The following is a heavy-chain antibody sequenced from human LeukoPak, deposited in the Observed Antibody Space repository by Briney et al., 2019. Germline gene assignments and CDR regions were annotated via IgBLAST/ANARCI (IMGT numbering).Heavy chain of an antibody. D-gene: IGHD5-18*01. CDR2: IYYSGST. CDR3: ARLGYSYAYRWFDP. V-gene: IGHV4-39*01. Sequence: GSLRLSCAASGFTVSSNYMSWVRQAPGKGLEWIGSIYYSGSTYYNPSLKSRVTISVDTSKNQFSLKLSSVTAADTAVYYCARLGYSYAYRWFDPWGQGTLVTISS. J-gene: IGHJ5*02. CDR1: GFTVSSNY.